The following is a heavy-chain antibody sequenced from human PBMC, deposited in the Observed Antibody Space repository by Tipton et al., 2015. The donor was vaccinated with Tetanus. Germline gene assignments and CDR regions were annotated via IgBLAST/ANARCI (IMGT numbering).Heavy chain of an antibody. Sequence: SLRLSCTASGFTFKSYTLNWVRQAPGNGLEWVAAMSGSRLTPYYADSVKGRFTTSRDNSKNTLYLQMSSLRAEDTALYYCAEAPRPLPLAGTPPDDYYYMDVWGKGTTVTVSS. CDR3: AEAPRPLPLAGTPPDDYYYMDV. V-gene: IGHV3-23*01. CDR2: MSGSRLTP. D-gene: IGHD6-19*01. CDR1: GFTFKSYT. J-gene: IGHJ6*03.